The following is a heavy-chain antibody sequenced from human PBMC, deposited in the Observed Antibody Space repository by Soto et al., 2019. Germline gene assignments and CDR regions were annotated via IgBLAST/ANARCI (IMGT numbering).Heavy chain of an antibody. Sequence: GGSLRLSCAASGFTFSSYAMSWVRQDPGKGLEWVSAISGSGGSTYYADSVKGRFTISRDNSKNTLYLQMNSLRAEDTAVYYCAKELSTVTLYYYYYMDVWGKGTTVTVSS. CDR1: GFTFSSYA. V-gene: IGHV3-23*01. J-gene: IGHJ6*03. CDR2: ISGSGGST. CDR3: AKELSTVTLYYYYYMDV. D-gene: IGHD4-17*01.